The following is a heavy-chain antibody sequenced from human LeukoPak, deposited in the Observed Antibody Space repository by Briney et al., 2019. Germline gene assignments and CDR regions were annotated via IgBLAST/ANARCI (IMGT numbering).Heavy chain of an antibody. CDR2: IYYSGST. D-gene: IGHD3-10*01. CDR1: GGSISSYY. J-gene: IGHJ4*02. Sequence: SETLSLTCTVSGGSISSYYWSWIRQPPGKGLDWIGYIYYSGSTNYNPSLKSRVTISVDTSKNQFSLKLSPVTAADTAVYYCASISGSGSYYLDYWGQGTLVTVSS. V-gene: IGHV4-59*01. CDR3: ASISGSGSYYLDY.